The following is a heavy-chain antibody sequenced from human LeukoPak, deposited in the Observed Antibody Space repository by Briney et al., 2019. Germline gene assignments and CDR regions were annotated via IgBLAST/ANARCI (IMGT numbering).Heavy chain of an antibody. D-gene: IGHD5-18*01. CDR3: AKDRRLGYSYGYHDY. Sequence: PGGSLRLSCAASGFTFSSYAMSWVRQAPGKGLEWVSAISGSGGSTYYADSAKGRFTISRDNSKNTLYLQMNSLRAEDTAVYYCAKDRRLGYSYGYHDYWGQGTLVTVCS. J-gene: IGHJ4*02. CDR1: GFTFSSYA. CDR2: ISGSGGST. V-gene: IGHV3-23*01.